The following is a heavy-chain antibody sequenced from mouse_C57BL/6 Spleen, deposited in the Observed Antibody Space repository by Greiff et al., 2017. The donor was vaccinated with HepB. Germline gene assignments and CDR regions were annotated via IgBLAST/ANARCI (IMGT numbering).Heavy chain of an antibody. D-gene: IGHD1-1*01. CDR3: ARKEGYYYYFDY. Sequence: QVQLQPSGPELVKPGASVKISCKASGYAFSSSWMNWVKQRPGKGLEWIGRIYPGDGDTKYNGKFKGKATLTADKSSSTAYMQLSSLTSEDSAVYFCARKEGYYYYFDYWGQGTTLTVSS. J-gene: IGHJ2*01. V-gene: IGHV1-82*01. CDR1: GYAFSSSW. CDR2: IYPGDGDT.